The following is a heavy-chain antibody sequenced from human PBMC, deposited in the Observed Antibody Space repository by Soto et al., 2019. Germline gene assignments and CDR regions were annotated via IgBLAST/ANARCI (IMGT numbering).Heavy chain of an antibody. Sequence: SETLSLTCAVYGGSFSGYYWSWIRQPPGKGLEWIGEINHSGSTNYNPSLKSRVTISVDTSKNQFSLKLSSVTAADTAVYYCARGDELRFLEWLYPADGWFDYWGQGTLVTVSS. CDR3: ARGDELRFLEWLYPADGWFDY. V-gene: IGHV4-34*01. D-gene: IGHD3-3*01. J-gene: IGHJ4*02. CDR1: GGSFSGYY. CDR2: INHSGST.